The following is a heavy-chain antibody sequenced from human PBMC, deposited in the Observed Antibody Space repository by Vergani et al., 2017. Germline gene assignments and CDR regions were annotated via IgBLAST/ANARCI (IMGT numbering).Heavy chain of an antibody. CDR3: ARCRRIIAAEYYYYYDMDV. CDR2: INHSGST. V-gene: IGHV4-34*01. J-gene: IGHJ6*03. D-gene: IGHD6-6*01. CDR1: GGSFSGYY. Sequence: QVQLQQWGAGLLKPSETLYLTCAVYGGSFSGYYWSWIRQHPGKGLEWMGEINHSGSTNYNPSLKSRVTISVDTSKNQFSLKLSSVTAADTAVYYCARCRRIIAAEYYYYYDMDVWGKGTTVTVSS.